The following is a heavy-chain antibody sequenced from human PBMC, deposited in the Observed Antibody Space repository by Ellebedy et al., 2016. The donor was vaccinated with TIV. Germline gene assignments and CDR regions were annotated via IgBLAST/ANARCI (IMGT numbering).Heavy chain of an antibody. D-gene: IGHD4-17*01. V-gene: IGHV4-34*01. Sequence: MPSETLSLTCAVYGGAFSAYYWTWIRQPPGKGLAWIGEINHSESTIYNQSLESLVTISVDTSRNRFSLQLSSVTAADTAVYYCARSTTVTTASYEYWGQGTLVTVSS. CDR2: INHSEST. CDR3: ARSTTVTTASYEY. J-gene: IGHJ4*02. CDR1: GGAFSAYY.